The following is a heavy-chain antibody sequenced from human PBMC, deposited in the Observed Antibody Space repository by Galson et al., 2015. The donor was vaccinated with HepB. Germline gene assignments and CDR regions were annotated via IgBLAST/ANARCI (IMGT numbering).Heavy chain of an antibody. Sequence: SMRLSGAASGFTFSNYRMNWVRQAPGKGLDWVASITSDSTYIYYGESLEGRFTISRDNAKNSLSLQMSSLRADDTAVYYCARETITNYAMDVWGQGTTVTVSS. CDR3: ARETITNYAMDV. J-gene: IGHJ6*02. CDR1: GFTFSNYR. V-gene: IGHV3-21*01. CDR2: ITSDSTYI. D-gene: IGHD5-12*01.